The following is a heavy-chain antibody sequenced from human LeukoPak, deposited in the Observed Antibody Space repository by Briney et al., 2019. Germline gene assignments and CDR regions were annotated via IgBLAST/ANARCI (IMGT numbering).Heavy chain of an antibody. CDR3: ARVYGYNFYYFDY. D-gene: IGHD5-24*01. CDR1: GGSISSYY. Sequence: PSETLSLTCTVSGGSISSYYWSWIRQPPGKGLEWIAYLYYSGNTNYNPSLKSRATISVDTSKDQFSLKLTSVTAAGTAVYYCARVYGYNFYYFDYWGQGILVTVSS. J-gene: IGHJ4*02. CDR2: LYYSGNT. V-gene: IGHV4-59*01.